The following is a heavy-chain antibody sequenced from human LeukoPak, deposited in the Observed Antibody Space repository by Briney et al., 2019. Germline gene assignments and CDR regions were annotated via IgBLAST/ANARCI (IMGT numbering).Heavy chain of an antibody. CDR1: GGSISSSNW. CDR2: IYHSGST. Sequence: PSETLSLTCAVSGGSISSSNWWSWVRQPPGKGLEWIGEIYHSGSTNYNPSLKSRVTISVDKSKNQFSLKLSSVTAADTAVYYCARAPRSDYYDSSGPSMRFDPWGQGTLVTVSS. V-gene: IGHV4-4*02. CDR3: ARAPRSDYYDSSGPSMRFDP. D-gene: IGHD3-22*01. J-gene: IGHJ5*02.